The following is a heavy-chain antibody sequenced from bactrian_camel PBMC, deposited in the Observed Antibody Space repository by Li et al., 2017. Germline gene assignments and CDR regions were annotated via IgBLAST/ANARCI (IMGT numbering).Heavy chain of an antibody. Sequence: HVQLVESGGGSVQAGGSLRLSCAASGYTYSSYSMGWFRQAPGKEREGVAIIDGDGNTVYADTVKGRFTISKDNAKNTLYLQMNSLQAEDTAMYYCATRRYCTSISPAAFGNWGQGTQVTVS. J-gene: IGHJ4*01. CDR1: GYTYSSYS. CDR3: ATRRYCTSISPAAFGN. V-gene: IGHV3S55*01. D-gene: IGHD1*01. CDR2: IDGDGNT.